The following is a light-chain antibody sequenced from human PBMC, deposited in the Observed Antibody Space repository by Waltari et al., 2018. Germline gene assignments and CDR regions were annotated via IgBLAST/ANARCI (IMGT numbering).Light chain of an antibody. V-gene: IGKV1-5*03. CDR1: QNINSW. CDR3: QQYNSYHIFT. Sequence: DIQITQSPSTLSASVGDRATITCRASQNINSWLAWYQQKPGKAPKLLIYKASSLETGVPSRFSGSESGTEFTLTINSLQPDDFATYYCQQYNSYHIFTFGPGTKVEI. CDR2: KAS. J-gene: IGKJ3*01.